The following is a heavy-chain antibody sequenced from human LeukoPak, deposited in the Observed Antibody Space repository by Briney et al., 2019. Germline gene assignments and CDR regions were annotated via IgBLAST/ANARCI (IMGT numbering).Heavy chain of an antibody. J-gene: IGHJ4*02. CDR1: GYTFTGYY. CDR2: INPNSGGT. Sequence: ASVKVSCRASGYTFTGYYMHWVRQAPGQGLEWMAWINPNSGGTNYAQKFQGRVTMTRDTSISTAYMELSRLTSDDTAVYYCARAPLGLPFDYWGQGSLVTVSS. CDR3: ARAPLGLPFDY. V-gene: IGHV1-2*02.